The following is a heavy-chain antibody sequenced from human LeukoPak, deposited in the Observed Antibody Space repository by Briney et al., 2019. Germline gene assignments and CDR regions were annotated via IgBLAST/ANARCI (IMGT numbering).Heavy chain of an antibody. CDR1: GGSISSGSYY. V-gene: IGHV4-61*02. J-gene: IGHJ4*02. D-gene: IGHD3-22*01. CDR3: ARAGRSSGYPNFDY. CDR2: IYTSGST. Sequence: SETLSLTCTVSGGSISSGSYYWSWIRQPAGKGLEWIGRIYTSGSTNYNPSLKSRVTISVDTSKNQFSLKLSSVTAADTAVYYCARAGRSSGYPNFDYWGQGTLVTVSS.